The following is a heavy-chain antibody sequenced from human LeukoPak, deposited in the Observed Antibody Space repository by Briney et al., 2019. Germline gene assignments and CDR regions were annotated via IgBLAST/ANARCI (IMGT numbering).Heavy chain of an antibody. V-gene: IGHV3-11*01. CDR2: ISSSGTTI. D-gene: IGHD4-11*01. CDR3: ARPLRGYSNGPGGY. CDR1: GFTFSDYY. J-gene: IGHJ4*02. Sequence: GGSLRLSCAASGFTFSDYYMSWIRQAPGKGLEWVSYISSSGTTICYAASVKGRFTISRDNAKNSLYLQMNSLRAEDTAVYYCARPLRGYSNGPGGYWGQGTLVTVSS.